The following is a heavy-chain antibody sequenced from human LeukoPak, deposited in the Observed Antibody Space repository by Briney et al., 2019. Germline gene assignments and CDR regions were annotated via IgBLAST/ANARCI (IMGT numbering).Heavy chain of an antibody. CDR2: IKQDGSEK. CDR3: ARDFNYGDFDY. V-gene: IGHV3-7*05. CDR1: GFAFSSYW. Sequence: PGGSLRLSCAASGFAFSSYWMSWVRQAPGKGLEWVANIKQDGSEKYYVDSVKGRFTTSRDNAKNSLYLQMNSLRAEDTAVYYCARDFNYGDFDYWGQGTLATVSS. D-gene: IGHD4-17*01. J-gene: IGHJ4*02.